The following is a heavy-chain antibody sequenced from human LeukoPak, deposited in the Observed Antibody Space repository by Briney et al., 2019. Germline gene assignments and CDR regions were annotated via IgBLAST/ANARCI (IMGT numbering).Heavy chain of an antibody. CDR2: IRSGGNT. CDR1: GFTFRNYG. V-gene: IGHV3-23*01. D-gene: IGHD6-19*01. Sequence: PGGSLRLSCAASGFTFRNYGMTWVRQAPGEGLVWVSTIRSGGNTFYADSVKGRFTISRDNSKNTLYLQMNSLRAEDTAVYYCAKPGSSGWYAVDYFDYWGQGTLVTVSS. J-gene: IGHJ4*02. CDR3: AKPGSSGWYAVDYFDY.